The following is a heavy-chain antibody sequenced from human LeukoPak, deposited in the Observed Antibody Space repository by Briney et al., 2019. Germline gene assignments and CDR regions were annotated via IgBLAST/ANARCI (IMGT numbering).Heavy chain of an antibody. CDR1: GVSISGYY. CDR3: ARGDWWFDP. V-gene: IGHV4-59*01. CDR2: VYYNGAT. D-gene: IGHD2-21*01. Sequence: PSETLSLTCTVSGVSISGYYWSWIRQPPGKGLEWIGYVYYNGATNHSPSLKSRVTMSVDTSMNQFSLNLNSVTAADTAVYYCARGDWWFDPWGRGTLVTVSS. J-gene: IGHJ5*02.